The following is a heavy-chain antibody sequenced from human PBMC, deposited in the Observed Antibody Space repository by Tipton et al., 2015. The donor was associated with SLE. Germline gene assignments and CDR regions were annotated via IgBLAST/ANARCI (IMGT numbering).Heavy chain of an antibody. V-gene: IGHV4-34*01. CDR2: INHSGRT. CDR1: GGSFIGYY. D-gene: IGHD5-12*01. J-gene: IGHJ3*02. Sequence: TLSLTCAVYGGSFIGYYWSWIRQPTGKGLEWIGEINHSGRTNYTPSLKSRVTTSVDTSKNQFSLKLSSVTAADTAVYYCACRHEDIVATSDAFDIWGQGTMVTVSS. CDR3: ACRHEDIVATSDAFDI.